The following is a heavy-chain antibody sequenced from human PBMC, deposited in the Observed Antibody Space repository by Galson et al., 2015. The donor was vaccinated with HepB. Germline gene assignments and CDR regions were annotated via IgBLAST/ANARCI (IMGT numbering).Heavy chain of an antibody. V-gene: IGHV3-30*18. D-gene: IGHD1-26*01. CDR3: AKSSFKWELLIGDDY. J-gene: IGHJ4*02. Sequence: SLRLSCAASGFTFSSYGMHWVRQAPGKGLEWVAVISYDGSNKYYADSVKGRFTISRDNSKNTLYLQMNSLRAEDTAVYYCAKSSFKWELLIGDDYWGQGTLVTVSS. CDR2: ISYDGSNK. CDR1: GFTFSSYG.